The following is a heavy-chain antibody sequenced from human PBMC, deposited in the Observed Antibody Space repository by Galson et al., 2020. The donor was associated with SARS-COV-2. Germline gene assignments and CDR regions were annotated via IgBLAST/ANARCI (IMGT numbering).Heavy chain of an antibody. V-gene: IGHV1-24*01. J-gene: IGHJ4*02. Sequence: ASVKVSCQVSVFTLTELSMHWVRPAPANGLERMGGFHPEDDETIYAPKFQGRATMTEDTSTDTAYMELSSLRSEDTAVYYCATDLGKLVDGMSIFGVVNNYWGQGTLVTVSS. D-gene: IGHD3-3*01. CDR2: FHPEDDET. CDR1: VFTLTELS. CDR3: ATDLGKLVDGMSIFGVVNNY.